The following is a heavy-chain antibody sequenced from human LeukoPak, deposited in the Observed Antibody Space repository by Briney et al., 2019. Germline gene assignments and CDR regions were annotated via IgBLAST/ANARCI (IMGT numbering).Heavy chain of an antibody. Sequence: SETLSLTCAVYGGSFSGYYWSWIRQPPGKGLEWIGEISHTGSTNYNPSLKSRVTISVDTSKNQFSLKLSSVTAADTAVYYCARDGGAYSPIDYWGQGTLVTVSS. J-gene: IGHJ4*02. D-gene: IGHD5-18*01. CDR3: ARDGGAYSPIDY. CDR2: ISHTGST. CDR1: GGSFSGYY. V-gene: IGHV4-34*01.